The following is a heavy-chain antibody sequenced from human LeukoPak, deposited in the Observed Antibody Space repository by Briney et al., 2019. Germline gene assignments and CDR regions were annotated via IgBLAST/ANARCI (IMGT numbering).Heavy chain of an antibody. J-gene: IGHJ4*02. Sequence: GGSLRLSCAASGFTLSRYLMTWVRQAPGKGMEWVAKIKSDGSEKFYADSVEGRFTISRDNAKNSVYLQMDSLRAEDTAVYYCARNRGPSYWGQGTLVTVSS. CDR2: IKSDGSEK. CDR3: ARNRGPSY. V-gene: IGHV3-7*01. CDR1: GFTLSRYL.